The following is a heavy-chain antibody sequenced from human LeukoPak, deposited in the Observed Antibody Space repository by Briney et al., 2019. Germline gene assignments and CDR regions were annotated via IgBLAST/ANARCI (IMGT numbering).Heavy chain of an antibody. CDR2: IKHDGTDK. J-gene: IGHJ4*02. D-gene: IGHD3-16*01. V-gene: IGHV3-7*01. Sequence: GGSLRLSCAASGFTFSNYWMSWVRQAPGKGLEWVANIKHDGTDKYYVDSVKGRFTISRDNAKNSLFLQMNSLRAEDTAVYYCARPRPGWSSVMPYFDYWGQGTLVTVSS. CDR1: GFTFSNYW. CDR3: ARPRPGWSSVMPYFDY.